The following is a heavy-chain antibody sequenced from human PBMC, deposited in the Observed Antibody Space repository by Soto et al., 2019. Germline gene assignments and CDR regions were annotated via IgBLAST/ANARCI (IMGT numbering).Heavy chain of an antibody. CDR1: GFPFWTYS. D-gene: IGHD3-22*01. V-gene: IGHV3-23*01. CDR2: ISGSGTAT. J-gene: IGHJ3*01. CDR3: AKTRLYDNNDYHRDGFDV. Sequence: EVKLLESGGGLVQPGGSVRLSCAASGFPFWTYSMSWVRQAPRRGLEWVSGISGSGTATYYTDSVKGRFTVYRDNSKDTLFLQMNTLRVEDTAVYYCAKTRLYDNNDYHRDGFDVWGPGTVVTVSS.